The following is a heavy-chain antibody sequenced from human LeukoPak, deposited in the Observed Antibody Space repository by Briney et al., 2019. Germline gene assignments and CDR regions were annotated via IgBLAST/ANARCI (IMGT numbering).Heavy chain of an antibody. D-gene: IGHD6-13*01. V-gene: IGHV5-51*01. CDR3: ARLSSSSWPNFDY. Sequence: GESLKITCKGSGYSFTSYWIGWVRQMPGKGLEWMGIIYPGDSDTRYSPSFQGQVTTSADKSISTAYLQWSSLKASDTAMYYCARLSSSSWPNFDYWGQGTLVTVSS. CDR1: GYSFTSYW. J-gene: IGHJ4*02. CDR2: IYPGDSDT.